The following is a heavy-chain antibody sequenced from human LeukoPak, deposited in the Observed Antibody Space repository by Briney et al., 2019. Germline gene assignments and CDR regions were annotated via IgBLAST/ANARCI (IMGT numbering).Heavy chain of an antibody. D-gene: IGHD3-22*01. CDR2: ISSSSSYI. J-gene: IGHJ6*02. CDR3: ARDSDYYDSSGYSYYYYYGMDV. CDR1: GFXFSSYS. V-gene: IGHV3-21*01. Sequence: PGGSLRLSCAASGFXFSSYSMNWVRQAPGKGLEWVSSISSSSSYIYYADSVKGRFTISRDNAKKSLYLQMNSLRAEDTAVYYCARDSDYYDSSGYSYYYYYGMDVWGQGTTVTVSS.